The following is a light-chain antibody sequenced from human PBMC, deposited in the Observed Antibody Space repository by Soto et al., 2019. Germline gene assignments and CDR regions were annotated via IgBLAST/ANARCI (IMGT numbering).Light chain of an antibody. J-gene: IGKJ4*01. CDR2: DAS. V-gene: IGKV3-15*01. Sequence: EIVMTQSPATLSVYPGERATLSCRASQTITSSLAWYQQKPGQAPRLLIYDASTRATGIPARFSGSGSGTEFTLTINSLQSEDFAVYYCQQYNYWPPLTFGGGTKVDIK. CDR1: QTITSS. CDR3: QQYNYWPPLT.